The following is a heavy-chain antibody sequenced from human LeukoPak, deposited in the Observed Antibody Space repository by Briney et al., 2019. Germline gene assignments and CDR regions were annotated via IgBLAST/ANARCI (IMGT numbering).Heavy chain of an antibody. D-gene: IGHD3-9*01. J-gene: IGHJ6*02. CDR1: GFTFSSYG. Sequence: GGSLRLSCAASGFTFSSYGMHWVRQAPGKGLEWVAVIWYDGSNKYYADSVKGRFTISRDNSKNTLYLQMNRLRAEDTAVYYCARDMGYYDILTGYYNYYGMDVWGQGTTVTVSS. CDR2: IWYDGSNK. CDR3: ARDMGYYDILTGYYNYYGMDV. V-gene: IGHV3-33*01.